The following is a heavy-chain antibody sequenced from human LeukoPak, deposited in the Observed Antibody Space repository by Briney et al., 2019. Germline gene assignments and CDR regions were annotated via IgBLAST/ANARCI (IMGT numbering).Heavy chain of an antibody. CDR3: TTGIGNYYYY. CDR1: RPTLSRYW. V-gene: IGHV3-74*01. Sequence: GGSLRLSCAPSRPTLSRYWMHWVRHAPGKGRVWVSRVKSDGSDTIYADSAKGRLTISRDNAKNTLYLQMDSLRAEDTAVYYCTTGIGNYYYYWGQGTLDTVAS. J-gene: IGHJ4*02. CDR2: VKSDGSDT. D-gene: IGHD3-10*01.